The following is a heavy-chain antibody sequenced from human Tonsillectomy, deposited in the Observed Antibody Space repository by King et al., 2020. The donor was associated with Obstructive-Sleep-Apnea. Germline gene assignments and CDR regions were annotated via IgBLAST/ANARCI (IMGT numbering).Heavy chain of an antibody. J-gene: IGHJ4*01. CDR2: VSARGGST. CDR3: VGGMTSPDY. Sequence: VQLVESGGDLMQPGGSLRLSCTASGFTFSTYALTWVRQAPGKGLEWVSAVSARGGSTYYADSVKGRFTISRDNSKNTLYLQMNSLRVEDTAVYYCVGGMTSPDYWGHGTLVTISS. V-gene: IGHV3-23*04. CDR1: GFTFSTYA. D-gene: IGHD1-26*01.